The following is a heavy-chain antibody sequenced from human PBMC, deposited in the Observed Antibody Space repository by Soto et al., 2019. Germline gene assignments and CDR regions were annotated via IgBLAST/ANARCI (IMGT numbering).Heavy chain of an antibody. V-gene: IGHV3-23*01. D-gene: IGHD2-8*01. CDR2: ISGNGGAT. Sequence: EVQLLESGGGLVQPGGSLRLSCAASGFTFSSYAMSWVRQAPGKGLEWVSTISGNGGATYYADSVKGRFTISRDNSKNTLYLQMNSLRAEDTAVYYCAKGAVWCTNGVCHSPQWLPNAGVWFDPWGQGTLVTVSS. J-gene: IGHJ5*02. CDR3: AKGAVWCTNGVCHSPQWLPNAGVWFDP. CDR1: GFTFSSYA.